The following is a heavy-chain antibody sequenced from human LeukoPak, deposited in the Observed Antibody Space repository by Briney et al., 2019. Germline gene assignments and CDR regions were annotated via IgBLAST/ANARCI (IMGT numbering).Heavy chain of an antibody. D-gene: IGHD4-17*01. CDR3: ARDSGYYGDYRDTGDY. J-gene: IGHJ4*02. Sequence: GGSLRLSCAASGFTFSSYSMNWVRQAPGKGLEWVSSISSSSNYIYYADSVKGRFTISRDNAKNSLYLQMNSLRAEDTAVYYCARDSGYYGDYRDTGDYWGQGTLVTVSS. V-gene: IGHV3-21*01. CDR2: ISSSSNYI. CDR1: GFTFSSYS.